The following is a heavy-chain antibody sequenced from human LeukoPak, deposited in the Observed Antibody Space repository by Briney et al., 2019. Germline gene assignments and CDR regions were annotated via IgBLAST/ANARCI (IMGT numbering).Heavy chain of an antibody. V-gene: IGHV4-61*02. D-gene: IGHD4-23*01. Sequence: PSETLSLTCTDSGGSISSGSYYWSWIRQPAGKGLEWIGRIYTSGSTNYNPSLKSRVTISVDTAKNQFSLKLSSVTAADTAVYYCARATVVTPKRYFDLWGRGTLVTVSS. CDR3: ARATVVTPKRYFDL. CDR2: IYTSGST. CDR1: GGSISSGSYY. J-gene: IGHJ2*01.